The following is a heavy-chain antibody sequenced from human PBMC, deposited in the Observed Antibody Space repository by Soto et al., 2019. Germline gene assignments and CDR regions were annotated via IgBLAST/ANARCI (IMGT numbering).Heavy chain of an antibody. J-gene: IGHJ4*02. CDR3: GQGGD. CDR2: ISNDGSNK. Sequence: QAQVVESGGGVVQPGRSLRLSCAASGFTFSSYAMHWVRQAPGKGLEWVAVISNDGSNKYYPDSVRGRFTISRDNSKNTLYLQVNSLRPEDTAVYYCGQGGDWGQGTLVTVSS. D-gene: IGHD3-16*01. V-gene: IGHV3-30-3*01. CDR1: GFTFSSYA.